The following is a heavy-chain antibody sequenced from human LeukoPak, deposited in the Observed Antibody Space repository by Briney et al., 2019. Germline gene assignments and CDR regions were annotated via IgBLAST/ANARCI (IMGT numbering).Heavy chain of an antibody. CDR1: AGSISSYY. J-gene: IGHJ6*02. CDR2: IYYSGST. Sequence: PPESLSLTCTVSAGSISSYYWSWIRQPPGKGLEWIGYIYYSGSTNYNPSLKSRVTISVNTSKNQFSLKLSSVTAADTAVYYCARESSDRNYYYYGMDVWGQGTTVTVSS. CDR3: ARESSDRNYYYYGMDV. V-gene: IGHV4-59*12. D-gene: IGHD2-21*02.